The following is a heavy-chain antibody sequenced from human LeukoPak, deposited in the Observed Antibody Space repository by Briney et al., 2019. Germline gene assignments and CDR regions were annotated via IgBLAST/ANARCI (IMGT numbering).Heavy chain of an antibody. CDR2: ISYDGSNK. V-gene: IGHV3-30-3*01. Sequence: PGGSLRLSCAASGFTFSSYAMHWVRQAPGKGLEWVAVISYDGSNKYYADSVKGRFTISRDNSKNTLYLQMNSLRAEDTAVYYCARVRSDYVAFDIWGQGTMVTVSS. J-gene: IGHJ3*02. CDR3: ARVRSDYVAFDI. D-gene: IGHD4-17*01. CDR1: GFTFSSYA.